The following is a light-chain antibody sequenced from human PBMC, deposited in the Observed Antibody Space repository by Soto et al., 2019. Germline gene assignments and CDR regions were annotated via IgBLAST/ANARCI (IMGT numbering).Light chain of an antibody. J-gene: IGLJ2*01. CDR2: GNS. Sequence: QSVLTQPPSGSGAPGQRVTIACTGSSSNIGAGYDVHWYQQLPGTAPKLLIYGNSTRPSGVPDRFSGSKSGTSASLAITGLQAEDEADYYCQSYDSSLSGHVVFGGGTKLTVL. CDR3: QSYDSSLSGHVV. V-gene: IGLV1-40*01. CDR1: SSNIGAGYD.